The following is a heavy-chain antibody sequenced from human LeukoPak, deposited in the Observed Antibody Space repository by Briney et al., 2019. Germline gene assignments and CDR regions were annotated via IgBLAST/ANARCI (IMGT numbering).Heavy chain of an antibody. CDR1: GFTFSSYA. V-gene: IGHV3-23*01. CDR3: AKRFRSGYNRVGFDY. J-gene: IGHJ4*02. Sequence: GGSLRLSCAASGFTFSSYAMSWVRQAPGKGLEWVSTISGSGGSTYYADSVKGRFTISRDNSKNTLYLQMNSLRAEDTAVYYCAKRFRSGYNRVGFDYWGQGTLVTVSS. D-gene: IGHD3-22*01. CDR2: ISGSGGST.